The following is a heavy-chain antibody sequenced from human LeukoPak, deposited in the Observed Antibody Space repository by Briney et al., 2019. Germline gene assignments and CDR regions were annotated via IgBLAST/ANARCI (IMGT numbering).Heavy chain of an antibody. Sequence: SEALSLTCTVSSGSISSYYWNWIRQPPGKGLEWIGYVHYGGSTSYNPSLKSRITISVDTSKNQFSLKLSSVTAADTAVYYCAGHGYSGYDCCPWGQGTLVTVSS. V-gene: IGHV4-59*01. J-gene: IGHJ5*02. CDR1: SGSISSYY. CDR3: AGHGYSGYDCCP. D-gene: IGHD5-12*01. CDR2: VHYGGST.